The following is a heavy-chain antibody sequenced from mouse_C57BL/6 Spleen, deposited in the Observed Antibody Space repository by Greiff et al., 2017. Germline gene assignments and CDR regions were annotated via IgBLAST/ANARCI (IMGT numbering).Heavy chain of an antibody. CDR3: ARSGAYYDYAGRAY. Sequence: QVQLQQSGAELVKPGASVKISCKASGYAFSSYWMNWVKQRPGKGLEWIGQIYPGDGDTNYNGKFKGKATLTADKSSSTAYMQLSSLTSEDSAVYFCARSGAYYDYAGRAYWGQGTLVTVSA. CDR1: GYAFSSYW. V-gene: IGHV1-80*01. D-gene: IGHD2-4*01. CDR2: IYPGDGDT. J-gene: IGHJ3*01.